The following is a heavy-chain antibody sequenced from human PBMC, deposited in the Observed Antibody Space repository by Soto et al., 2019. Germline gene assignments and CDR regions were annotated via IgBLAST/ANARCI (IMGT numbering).Heavy chain of an antibody. CDR2: INHSGST. CDR3: AGFARGATKVYYYGMDV. Sequence: SETLSLTCEVHSGSFSGYYWTLIRQSPFKGLEWIGEINHSGSTNYNPSLKSRVTISVDTSKNQFSLKLSSVTAADTAVYYCAGFARGATKVYYYGMDVWGQGTTVTSP. D-gene: IGHD1-26*01. V-gene: IGHV4-34*01. J-gene: IGHJ6*02. CDR1: SGSFSGYY.